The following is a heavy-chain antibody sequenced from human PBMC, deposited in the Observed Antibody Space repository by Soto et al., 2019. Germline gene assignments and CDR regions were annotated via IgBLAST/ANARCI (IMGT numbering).Heavy chain of an antibody. V-gene: IGHV4-34*01. Sequence: SETLSLTCAVYGGAFRGYYRSWIRQPPGKGLEWIGEINHSGSTNYNPSLKSRVTISVDTSKNQFSLKLSSVTAADTAVYYCARVILGYSSSWYKFDPWGQGTLVTVSS. J-gene: IGHJ5*02. CDR2: INHSGST. D-gene: IGHD6-13*01. CDR1: GGAFRGYY. CDR3: ARVILGYSSSWYKFDP.